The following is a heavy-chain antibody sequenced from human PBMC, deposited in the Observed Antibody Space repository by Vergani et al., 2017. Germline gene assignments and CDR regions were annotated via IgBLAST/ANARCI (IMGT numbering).Heavy chain of an antibody. J-gene: IGHJ6*03. D-gene: IGHD2-2*02. V-gene: IGHV1-24*01. CDR3: ATLKVPAAIEYYYYYMDV. CDR1: GYTLTELS. CDR2: FDPEDGET. Sequence: QVQLVQSGAEVKKPGSSVKVSCKVSGYTLTELSMHWVRQAPGKGLEWMGGFDPEDGETIYAQKFQGRVTMTEDTSTDTAYMELSSLRSEDTAVYYCATLKVPAAIEYYYYYMDVWGKGTTVTVSS.